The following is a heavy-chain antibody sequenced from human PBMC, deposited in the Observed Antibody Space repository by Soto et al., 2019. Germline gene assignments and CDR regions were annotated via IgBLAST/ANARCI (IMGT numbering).Heavy chain of an antibody. CDR3: AKDIYFFWQQLGRDAFDI. J-gene: IGHJ3*02. Sequence: GGSLRLSCAASGFTFSSYGMHWVRQAPGKGLEWVAVISYDGSNKYYADSVKGRFTISRDNSKNTLYLQMNSLRAEDTAVYYCAKDIYFFWQQLGRDAFDIWGQGTMVTVSS. CDR2: ISYDGSNK. D-gene: IGHD6-13*01. CDR1: GFTFSSYG. V-gene: IGHV3-30*18.